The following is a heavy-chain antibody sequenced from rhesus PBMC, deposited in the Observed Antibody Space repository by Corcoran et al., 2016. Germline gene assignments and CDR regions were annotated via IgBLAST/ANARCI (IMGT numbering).Heavy chain of an antibody. D-gene: IGHD6-31*01. V-gene: IGHV4-65*01. CDR3: ARSRGSGWYYFDY. J-gene: IGHJ4*01. Sequence: QVQLQESGPGLVKPSETLSLTCAVSGGSVRRSNWWSWIRQPPGKGLEWIGDISGRSGSTYSNPSRKSRVTIATDTSKNQFSLKLSSVTAADTAVYYCARSRGSGWYYFDYWGQGVLVTVSS. CDR2: ISGRSGST. CDR1: GGSVRRSNW.